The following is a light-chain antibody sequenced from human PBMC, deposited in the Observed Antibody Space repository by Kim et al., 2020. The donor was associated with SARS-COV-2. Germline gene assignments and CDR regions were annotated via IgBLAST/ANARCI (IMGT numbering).Light chain of an antibody. CDR3: CSYAGSYTWEV. CDR1: SRDVGGYNY. V-gene: IGLV2-11*02. Sequence: QSVTIAGTGTSRDVGGYNYVSWYQQHPGKAPKLMIYDVSKRPSGVPDRFSGSKSGNTASLTISGLQAEDEADYYCCSYAGSYTWEVFGTGTKVTVL. J-gene: IGLJ1*01. CDR2: DVS.